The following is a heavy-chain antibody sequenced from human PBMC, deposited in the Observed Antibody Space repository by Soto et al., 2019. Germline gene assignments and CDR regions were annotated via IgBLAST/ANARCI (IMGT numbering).Heavy chain of an antibody. CDR3: ATQSVAAGYYYYGMDV. J-gene: IGHJ6*02. V-gene: IGHV1-58*01. Sequence: ASVKVSCKASGFTFTSSAVQWVRQARGQRLEWIGWIVVGSGNTNYAQKFQERVTITRDMSTSTAYMELSSLRSEDTAVYYCATQSVAAGYYYYGMDVWGQGTTVTVSS. D-gene: IGHD6-19*01. CDR2: IVVGSGNT. CDR1: GFTFTSSA.